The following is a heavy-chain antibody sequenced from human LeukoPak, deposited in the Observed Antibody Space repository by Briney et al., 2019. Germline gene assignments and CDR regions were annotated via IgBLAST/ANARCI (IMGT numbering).Heavy chain of an antibody. CDR3: ARGGRAAEYFQH. J-gene: IGHJ1*01. Sequence: ASVKVSCKAAGYTFTGYYMHWVRQAPGQGLEWMGWLNPNTGGTNYAQKFQGRVTMTRDTSIGTAYMELTRLTSDDTAVYYCARGGRAAEYFQHWGQGTLVTVSP. CDR1: GYTFTGYY. V-gene: IGHV1-2*02. CDR2: LNPNTGGT. D-gene: IGHD1-26*01.